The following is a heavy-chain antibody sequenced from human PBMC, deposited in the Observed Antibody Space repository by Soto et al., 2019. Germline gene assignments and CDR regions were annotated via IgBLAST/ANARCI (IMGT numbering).Heavy chain of an antibody. CDR2: ISYSGSS. Sequence: QVQLQESGPGLVKPSETLSLTCTVSGGSISSYYWIWIRQPPGKGLEWSGYISYSGSSNYNPSLKGRVTKSVDTSKNQFSLKLSSVTAADTAVYYCASHLVVVVAAGERVEYFQHWGQGTLVTVSS. D-gene: IGHD2-15*01. J-gene: IGHJ1*01. CDR3: ASHLVVVVAAGERVEYFQH. V-gene: IGHV4-59*01. CDR1: GGSISSYY.